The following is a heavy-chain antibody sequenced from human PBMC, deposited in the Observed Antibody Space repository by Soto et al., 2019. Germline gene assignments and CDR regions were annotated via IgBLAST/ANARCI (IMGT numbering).Heavy chain of an antibody. J-gene: IGHJ6*03. V-gene: IGHV3-33*08. CDR3: ARAFAEQQPGPRGYRYYYYMDV. D-gene: IGHD6-13*01. CDR1: GFTFSDYG. Sequence: PGVSLRLSCAASGFTFSDYGMRWIRQAPGKGLKRVAYISYDGSTNYYADSVKGRFTISRDNSKNTLYLQMNSLRAEDTAVYYCARAFAEQQPGPRGYRYYYYMDVWGKGTTVTVSS. CDR2: ISYDGSTN.